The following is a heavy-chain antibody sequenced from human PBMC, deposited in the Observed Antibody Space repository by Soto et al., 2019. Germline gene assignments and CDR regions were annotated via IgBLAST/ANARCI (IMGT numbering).Heavy chain of an antibody. V-gene: IGHV1-69*01. CDR2: IIPIFGTA. CDR1: GGTFRSYT. CDR3: ARQFPVASPPNWLAP. Sequence: QVQLVQSGAEVKKPGSSVKVSCKASGGTFRSYTINWVRQAPGQGLEWMGGIIPIFGTANYAQKFQGRVTITADESTGTAYMELSSLISEDTAVYYCARQFPVASPPNWLAPWGQGTLVTASS. D-gene: IGHD2-15*01. J-gene: IGHJ5*02.